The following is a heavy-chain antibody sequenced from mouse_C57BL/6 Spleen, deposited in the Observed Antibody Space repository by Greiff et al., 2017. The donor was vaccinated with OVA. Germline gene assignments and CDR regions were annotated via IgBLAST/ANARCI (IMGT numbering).Heavy chain of an antibody. Sequence: EVKLVESGGGLVKPGGSLKLSCAASGFTFSDYGMHWVRQAPEKGLEWVAYISSGSSTIYYADTVKGRFTISRDNAKNTLFLQMTSLRSEDTAMYYCARRLDGNRYAMDYWGQGTSVTVSA. D-gene: IGHD2-1*01. CDR1: GFTFSDYG. CDR2: ISSGSSTI. J-gene: IGHJ4*01. V-gene: IGHV5-17*01. CDR3: ARRLDGNRYAMDY.